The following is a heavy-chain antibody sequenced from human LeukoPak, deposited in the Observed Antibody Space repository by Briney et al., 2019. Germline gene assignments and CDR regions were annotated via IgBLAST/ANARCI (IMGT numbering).Heavy chain of an antibody. CDR2: ISYDGSNK. D-gene: IGHD4-17*01. J-gene: IGHJ4*02. CDR3: TRDPRMTTVTTNYFDY. V-gene: IGHV3-30*03. CDR1: GFTFSSYG. Sequence: GGSLRLSCAASGFTFSSYGMHWVRQAPGKGLEWVAVISYDGSNKYYADSVKGRFTISRDDSKSIAYLQMNSLKTEDTAVYYCTRDPRMTTVTTNYFDYWGQGTLVTVSS.